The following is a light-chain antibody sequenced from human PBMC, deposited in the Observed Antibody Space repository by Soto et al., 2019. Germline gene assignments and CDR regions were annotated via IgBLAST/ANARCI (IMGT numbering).Light chain of an antibody. CDR2: ASS. Sequence: DIQMTQSPSSLSASVGDRVTITCRANYNIRNSLNWYQQKPREAPKLLIYASSSLESGVPSRFSGSASGTDFTLTINSLQPEHFATYYCQPSYSTPLTFGQGTKV. J-gene: IGKJ1*01. V-gene: IGKV1-39*01. CDR3: QPSYSTPLT. CDR1: YNIRNS.